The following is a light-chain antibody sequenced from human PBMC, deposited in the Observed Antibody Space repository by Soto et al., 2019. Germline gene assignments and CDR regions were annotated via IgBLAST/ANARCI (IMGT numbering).Light chain of an antibody. V-gene: IGLV2-14*03. J-gene: IGLJ2*01. CDR2: DVS. CDR3: SSYSTSSALV. CDR1: SAVIGAFNY. Sequence: QSALTQPASVSGSPGQSITISCAGTSAVIGAFNYVSWYQHHPGKAPKLLIYDVSDRPSGVSTRFSASKSANTASLTISGLQADDEADYYCSSYSTSSALVFGGGTKVTVL.